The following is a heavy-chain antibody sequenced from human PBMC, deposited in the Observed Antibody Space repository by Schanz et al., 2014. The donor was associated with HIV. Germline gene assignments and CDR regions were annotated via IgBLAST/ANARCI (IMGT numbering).Heavy chain of an antibody. J-gene: IGHJ6*02. CDR3: ARSNYDILRARAYYYYYGLDV. CDR2: INPNSGGT. D-gene: IGHD3-9*01. CDR1: GYTFTSYD. Sequence: QVQLVQSGAEVKKPGASVKVSCKASGYTFTSYDINWVRQAPGQGLEWMGCINPNSGGTNYAQKFQGRVTMTRDTSNNTAYMELSRLRADDTAVYYCARSNYDILRARAYYYYYGLDVWGQGTTVTVSS. V-gene: IGHV1-2*02.